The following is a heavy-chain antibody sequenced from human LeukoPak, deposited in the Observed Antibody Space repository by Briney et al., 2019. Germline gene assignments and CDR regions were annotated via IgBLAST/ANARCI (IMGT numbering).Heavy chain of an antibody. CDR3: ASYGGYVPAFYYFDY. Sequence: PSETLSLTCTVSGGSISSSSYYWGWIRQPPGKGLEWIGSIYYSGSTYYNPSLKSRVTISVDTSKNQFSLKLSSVTAADTAVYYCASYGGYVPAFYYFDYWGQGTLVTVSS. CDR1: GGSISSSSYY. CDR2: IYYSGST. J-gene: IGHJ4*02. V-gene: IGHV4-39*01. D-gene: IGHD4-17*01.